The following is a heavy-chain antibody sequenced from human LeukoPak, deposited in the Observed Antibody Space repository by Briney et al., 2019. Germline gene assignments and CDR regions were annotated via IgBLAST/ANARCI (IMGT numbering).Heavy chain of an antibody. V-gene: IGHV4-39*01. CDR2: IYYSGST. J-gene: IGHJ4*02. D-gene: IGHD6-6*01. CDR3: ARTEVYDRVDY. CDR1: GGSISSSSYY. Sequence: PSETLSLTCTVSGGSISSSSYYWGWIRQPPGKGLEWIGSIYYSGSTYYNPSLKSRVTISVDTSKNQFSLKLSSVTAADTAVYYCARTEVYDRVDYWGQGTLVTVSS.